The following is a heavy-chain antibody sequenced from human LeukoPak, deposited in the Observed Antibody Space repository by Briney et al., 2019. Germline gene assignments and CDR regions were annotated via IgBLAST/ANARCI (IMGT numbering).Heavy chain of an antibody. J-gene: IGHJ3*02. D-gene: IGHD3-16*01. V-gene: IGHV3-7*01. Sequence: GGSLRLSCADSGFIFSTYWMSWVRQAPGKGLEWVANIKEDGTVKQYVDSVKGRFTISRDNAKNSLYLQMNSLRVEDTAVYYCSGGNVFDIWGQGTLVTVSS. CDR2: IKEDGTVK. CDR1: GFIFSTYW. CDR3: SGGNVFDI.